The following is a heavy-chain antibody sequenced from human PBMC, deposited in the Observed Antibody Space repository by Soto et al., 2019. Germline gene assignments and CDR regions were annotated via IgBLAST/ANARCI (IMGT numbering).Heavy chain of an antibody. CDR2: IYYSGST. CDR3: ARQGYSSSWYTKLHYFDY. J-gene: IGHJ4*02. Sequence: SETLSLTCTVSGGSISSSSYYWGWIRQPPGKGPEWIGSIYYSGSTYYNPSLKSRVTISVDTSKNQFSLKLSSVTAADTAVYYCARQGYSSSWYTKLHYFDYWGQGTLVTVSS. V-gene: IGHV4-39*01. CDR1: GGSISSSSYY. D-gene: IGHD6-13*01.